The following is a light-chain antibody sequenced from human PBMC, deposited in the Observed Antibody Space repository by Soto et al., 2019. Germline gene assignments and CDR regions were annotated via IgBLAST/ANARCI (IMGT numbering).Light chain of an antibody. CDR2: GAS. CDR1: QSVSSSY. CDR3: QQYTSSQLT. Sequence: EIVLTQSPDTLSLSPGERATLSCRASQSVSSSYLAWYQQKPGQAPRLLIYGASSRATGIPDRFSGSESGTDFTITISRLEPEDFAVYYCQQYTSSQLTFGGGTKVEIK. V-gene: IGKV3-20*01. J-gene: IGKJ4*01.